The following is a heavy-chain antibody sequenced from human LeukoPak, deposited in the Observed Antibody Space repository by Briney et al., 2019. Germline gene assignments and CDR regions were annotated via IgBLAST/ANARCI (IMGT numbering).Heavy chain of an antibody. D-gene: IGHD3-22*01. CDR3: AKDPPHYETSGPYYLDY. V-gene: IGHV3-23*01. Sequence: GGSLRLSCAASGFTFSSYAMSWVRQTSGKGLEWVSAISASGASTYYADSVRGRFTVSRDNSNSTLYLQMNSLRAEDTAVYFCAKDPPHYETSGPYYLDYWGQGTLVTVSS. CDR2: ISASGAST. J-gene: IGHJ4*02. CDR1: GFTFSSYA.